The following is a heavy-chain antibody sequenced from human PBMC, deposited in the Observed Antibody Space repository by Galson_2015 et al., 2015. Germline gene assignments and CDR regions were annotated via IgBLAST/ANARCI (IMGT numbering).Heavy chain of an antibody. D-gene: IGHD1-26*01. Sequence: SLRLSCAASGFTFSSYAMSWVRQAPGKGLGWVSAISGSGGSTYYADSVKGRFTISRDNSKNTLYLQMNSLRAEDTAVYYCATYSGSYGYFDYWGQGTLVTVSS. V-gene: IGHV3-23*01. CDR3: ATYSGSYGYFDY. CDR2: ISGSGGST. J-gene: IGHJ4*02. CDR1: GFTFSSYA.